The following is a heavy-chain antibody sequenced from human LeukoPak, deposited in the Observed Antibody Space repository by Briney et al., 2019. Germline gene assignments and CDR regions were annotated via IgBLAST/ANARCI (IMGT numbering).Heavy chain of an antibody. Sequence: SSETLSLTCTVSGGSISSYYWSWIRQPPGKGLERIGYIYYSGTTNYNPPLKSRVTISVDTSKNQFSLKLSSVTAADTAVYYCARGVYIAAAQYAYWGQGTLVTVSS. CDR2: IYYSGTT. D-gene: IGHD6-13*01. CDR1: GGSISSYY. V-gene: IGHV4-59*01. J-gene: IGHJ4*02. CDR3: ARGVYIAAAQYAY.